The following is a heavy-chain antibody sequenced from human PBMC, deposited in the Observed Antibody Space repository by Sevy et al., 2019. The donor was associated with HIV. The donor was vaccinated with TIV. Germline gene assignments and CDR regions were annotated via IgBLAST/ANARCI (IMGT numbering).Heavy chain of an antibody. Sequence: GGSLRLSCAASGFTFSSYSMNWVRQAPGKGLEWVSYISRSSSTIYYVDSVKGRFTISRDNAKNSLYLQMNSLRAEDMAVYHRPRSTPYSSGWYGIDYWGQGTLVTVSS. J-gene: IGHJ4*02. CDR1: GFTFSSYS. D-gene: IGHD6-19*01. V-gene: IGHV3-48*01. CDR2: ISRSSSTI. CDR3: PRSTPYSSGWYGIDY.